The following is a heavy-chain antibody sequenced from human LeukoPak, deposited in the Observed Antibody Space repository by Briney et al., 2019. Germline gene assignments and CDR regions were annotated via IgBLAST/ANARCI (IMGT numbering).Heavy chain of an antibody. CDR3: ARYLVGTVEDY. J-gene: IGHJ4*02. Sequence: HPSETLSLTCTVSGASITTNTYYWGWIRQPPGKGLEWIGSIYYRGSTYSGSTSYNPSLKSRVTISGDTSMNQFSLMVTSLTAADTAVYYCARYLVGTVEDYWGQGTLVTVSS. CDR2: IYYRGSTYSGST. CDR1: GASITTNTYY. D-gene: IGHD5-12*01. V-gene: IGHV4-39*07.